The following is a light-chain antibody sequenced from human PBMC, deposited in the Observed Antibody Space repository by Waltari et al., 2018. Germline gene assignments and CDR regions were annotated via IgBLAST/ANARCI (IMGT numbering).Light chain of an antibody. V-gene: IGKV1-39*01. CDR3: QQSFTTPPIT. CDR1: ESISIY. CDR2: GTS. Sequence: DIQMTQSPSALAASVGDRVTVTCRTNESISIYLNWYQQKPGNAPKLLIYGTSNLQSGVPSRFSGSGSGTEFTLTISSLQPDDFATYYCQQSFTTPPITFGQGTRLDIK. J-gene: IGKJ5*01.